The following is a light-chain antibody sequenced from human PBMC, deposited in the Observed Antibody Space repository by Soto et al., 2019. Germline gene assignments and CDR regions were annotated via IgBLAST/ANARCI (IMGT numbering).Light chain of an antibody. Sequence: QSVLTQPPSVSGAPGQRVTISCTGSSSNIGAGYDVHWYQQLPGTAPKLLIYGNSNRPSGVPDRFSGSKSGTSASQAITGLQAEDEADYYCLSYDSSLSGYVVFGGGTKLTVL. V-gene: IGLV1-40*01. CDR3: LSYDSSLSGYVV. CDR2: GNS. J-gene: IGLJ2*01. CDR1: SSNIGAGYD.